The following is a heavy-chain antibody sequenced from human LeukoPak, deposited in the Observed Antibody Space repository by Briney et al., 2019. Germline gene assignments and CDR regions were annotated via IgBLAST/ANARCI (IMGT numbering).Heavy chain of an antibody. D-gene: IGHD3-22*01. CDR2: IGTAGDT. J-gene: IGHJ3*02. Sequence: GGSLRLSCAASGFTFSSYDMHWVRQATGKGLEWVSAIGTAGDTYYPGSVKGRFTISRENAKNSLYLQMNSLRAGDTAVYYCTRDHHRRHYDSQARNTFDIWGQGTMVTVSS. CDR1: GFTFSSYD. CDR3: TRDHHRRHYDSQARNTFDI. V-gene: IGHV3-13*01.